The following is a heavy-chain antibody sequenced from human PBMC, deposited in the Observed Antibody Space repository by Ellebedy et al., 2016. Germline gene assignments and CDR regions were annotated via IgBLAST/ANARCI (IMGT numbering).Heavy chain of an antibody. CDR2: ISSSSSYI. CDR3: ARGITYYYDSSGYWTPGDY. Sequence: GESLKISXAASGFTFSSYSMNWVRQAPGKGLEWVSSISSSSSYIYYADSVKGRFTISRDNAKNSLYLQMNSLRAEDTAVYYCARGITYYYDSSGYWTPGDYWGQGTLVTVSS. V-gene: IGHV3-21*01. CDR1: GFTFSSYS. D-gene: IGHD3-22*01. J-gene: IGHJ4*02.